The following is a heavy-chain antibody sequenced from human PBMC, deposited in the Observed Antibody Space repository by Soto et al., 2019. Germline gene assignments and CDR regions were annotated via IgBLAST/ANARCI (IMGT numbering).Heavy chain of an antibody. CDR1: GYTFTGYY. V-gene: IGHV1-2*04. D-gene: IGHD5-18*01. Sequence: ASVKVSCKASGYTFTGYYMHWVRQAPGQGLEWMGWINPNSGGTNYAQKFQGWVTMTRDTSISTAYMELSRLRSDDTAVYYCARGDVDTAMVIGFDYWGQGTLVTVS. CDR3: ARGDVDTAMVIGFDY. CDR2: INPNSGGT. J-gene: IGHJ4*02.